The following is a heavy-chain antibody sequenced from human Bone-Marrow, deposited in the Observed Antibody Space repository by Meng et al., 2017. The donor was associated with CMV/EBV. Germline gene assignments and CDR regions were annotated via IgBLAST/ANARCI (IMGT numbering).Heavy chain of an antibody. CDR3: ARGASGTVVGDY. V-gene: IGHV1-18*01. CDR2: ISAYNGNT. Sequence: QVQMVRSGAEVSKPRPSVKVSFKASGYTITSYGLTWVRQAPGKGLEWMGCISAYNGNTKYAQNLQGRVTMTTDTSKSTVYMELSSLRYEDTAVYYCARGASGTVVGDYWCQGTLVTVSS. CDR1: GYTITSYG. D-gene: IGHD3-3*01. J-gene: IGHJ4*02.